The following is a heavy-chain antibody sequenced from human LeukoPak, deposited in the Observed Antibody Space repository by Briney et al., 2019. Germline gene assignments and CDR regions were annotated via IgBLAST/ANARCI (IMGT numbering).Heavy chain of an antibody. Sequence: GGSLRLSCAASGFTFSSYGMHWVRQAPGQGLGWVAVIWYDGSNKYYADPVKGRFTISRDNSKNTLYLQMNSLRAEDTVVYYCARDRLRFLEWSGYGMDVWGQGTTVTVSS. V-gene: IGHV3-33*01. D-gene: IGHD3-3*01. J-gene: IGHJ6*02. CDR2: IWYDGSNK. CDR3: ARDRLRFLEWSGYGMDV. CDR1: GFTFSSYG.